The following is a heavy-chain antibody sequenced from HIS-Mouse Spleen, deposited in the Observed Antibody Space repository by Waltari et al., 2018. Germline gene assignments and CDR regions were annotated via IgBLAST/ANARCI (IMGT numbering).Heavy chain of an antibody. CDR1: GGSIRSSRYY. CDR3: AREIPYSSSWYDWYFDL. J-gene: IGHJ2*01. V-gene: IGHV4-39*07. CDR2: SYYSGST. D-gene: IGHD6-13*01. Sequence: QLQLQESGPGLVKPSETLSLTCTVSGGSIRSSRYYWGWIRQPPGKGLEWIGSSYYSGSTYYNPSLKSRVTISVDTSKNQFSLKLSSVTAADTAVYYCAREIPYSSSWYDWYFDLWGRGTLVTVSS.